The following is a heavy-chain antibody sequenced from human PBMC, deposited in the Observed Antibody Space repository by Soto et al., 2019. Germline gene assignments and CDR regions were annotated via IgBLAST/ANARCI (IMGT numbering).Heavy chain of an antibody. Sequence: QVTLKESGPVLVKPTETLTLTCTVSGFSLSNARMGVSWIRQPPGKALEWLAHIFSNDEKSYSTALKSRLTISKYTSKRQVVLTMTNMDPVDTATYYCARILWGLRGNWFDPWGQGTLVTVSS. J-gene: IGHJ5*02. CDR1: GFSLSNARMG. V-gene: IGHV2-26*01. CDR2: IFSNDEK. CDR3: ARILWGLRGNWFDP. D-gene: IGHD7-27*01.